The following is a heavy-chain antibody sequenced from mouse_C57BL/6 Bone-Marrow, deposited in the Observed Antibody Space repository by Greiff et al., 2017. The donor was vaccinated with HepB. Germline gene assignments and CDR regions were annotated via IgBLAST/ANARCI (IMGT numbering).Heavy chain of an antibody. CDR3: ARCGSSTYWYFDV. CDR2: IYPGDGDT. CDR1: GYAFSSYW. V-gene: IGHV1-80*01. D-gene: IGHD1-1*01. J-gene: IGHJ1*03. Sequence: VKLVESGAELVKPGASVKISCKASGYAFSSYWMNWVKQRPGKGLEWIGQIYPGDGDTNYNGKFKGKATLTADKSSSTAYMQLSSLTSEDSAVYFCARCGSSTYWYFDVWGTGATVTVSP.